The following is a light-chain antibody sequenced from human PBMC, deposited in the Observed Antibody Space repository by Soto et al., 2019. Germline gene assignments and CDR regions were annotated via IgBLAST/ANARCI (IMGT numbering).Light chain of an antibody. CDR1: QSISSW. Sequence: DIQMTQSPSTLSASVGDRVTITCRASQSISSWLAWYQQQPGTAPKLLIYKASTLQTGVPSRFSVSGSGTEFTLTIISLQPDDFATYYCQPYNDKWPFGQRTQVHIK. CDR3: QPYNDKWP. V-gene: IGKV1-5*03. CDR2: KAS. J-gene: IGKJ1*01.